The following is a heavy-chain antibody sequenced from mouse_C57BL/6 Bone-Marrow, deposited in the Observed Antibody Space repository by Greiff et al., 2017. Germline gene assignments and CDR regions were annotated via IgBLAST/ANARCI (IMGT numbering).Heavy chain of an antibody. J-gene: IGHJ4*01. CDR2: ISYDGSN. V-gene: IGHV3-6*01. Sequence: ESGPGLVKPSQSLSLTCSVTGYSITSGYYWNWIRQFPGNNLEWMGYISYDGSNNYNPSLKNRISITRDTSKNQFFLKLNSVTTEDTATYYCARRGYPYYAMDYWGQGTSVTVSS. CDR1: GYSITSGYY. CDR3: ARRGYPYYAMDY. D-gene: IGHD2-2*01.